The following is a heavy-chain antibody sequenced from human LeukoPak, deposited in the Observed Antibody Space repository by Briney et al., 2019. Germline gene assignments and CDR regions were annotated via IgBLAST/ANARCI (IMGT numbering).Heavy chain of an antibody. Sequence: ASVKVSCKVSGYTLTELSMHWVRQAPGKGLEWTGGFDPEDGETIYAQKFQGRVTMAEDTSTDTAYMELSSLRSEDTAVYYCATGDNDYGGNRDAFDIWGQGTMVTVSS. CDR3: ATGDNDYGGNRDAFDI. V-gene: IGHV1-24*01. CDR1: GYTLTELS. D-gene: IGHD4-23*01. CDR2: FDPEDGET. J-gene: IGHJ3*02.